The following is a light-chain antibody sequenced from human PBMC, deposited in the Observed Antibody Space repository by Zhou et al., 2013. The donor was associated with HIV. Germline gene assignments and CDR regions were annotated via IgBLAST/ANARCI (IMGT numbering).Light chain of an antibody. CDR2: GAS. CDR1: QSVASAH. Sequence: EIVLTQSPGTLSLSPGERATLSCWASQSVASAHLAWYQQKPGQTPRLLIYGASSRATGIPDRFSGSGSGTDFTLTINRLEPEDFAVYYCQQYNDWPYTFGQGTKLEIK. J-gene: IGKJ2*01. CDR3: QQYNDWPYT. V-gene: IGKV3-20*01.